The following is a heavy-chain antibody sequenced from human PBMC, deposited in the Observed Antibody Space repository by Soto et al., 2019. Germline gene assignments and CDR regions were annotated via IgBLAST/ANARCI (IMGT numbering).Heavy chain of an antibody. D-gene: IGHD6-13*01. J-gene: IGHJ6*03. CDR1: GGSFSGYY. V-gene: IGHV4-34*01. CDR2: INHSGST. Sequence: QVQLQQWGAGLLKPSETLSLTCAVYGGSFSGYYWSWIRQPPGKGLEWIGEINHSGSTNYNPSLKSRVTISVDTSKNQFSLKLSSVTAADTAVYYCARGGGGTRHYASSSWYGAYYYYYMDVWGKGTTVTVSS. CDR3: ARGGGGTRHYASSSWYGAYYYYYMDV.